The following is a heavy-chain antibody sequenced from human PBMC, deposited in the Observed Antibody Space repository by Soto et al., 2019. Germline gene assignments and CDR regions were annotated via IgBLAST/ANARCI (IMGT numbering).Heavy chain of an antibody. CDR1: GYTFTSYG. Sequence: QVQLVQSGAEVKKPGASVKVSCKASGYTFTSYGISWVRQAPGQGLEWMGWISGYNGNTNSAQKLQGRVTMTTDTSTSAAYMELRSLRSDDTAVYYCARERGDSSSWYIYYGMDVWGQGTTVTVSS. J-gene: IGHJ6*02. D-gene: IGHD6-13*01. CDR2: ISGYNGNT. V-gene: IGHV1-18*01. CDR3: ARERGDSSSWYIYYGMDV.